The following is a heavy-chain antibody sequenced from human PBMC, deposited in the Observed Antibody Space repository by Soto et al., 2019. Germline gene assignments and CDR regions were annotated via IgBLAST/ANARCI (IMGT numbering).Heavy chain of an antibody. J-gene: IGHJ4*02. CDR3: AASSSVAAAGYFKF. V-gene: IGHV1-18*01. CDR2: ISGHNGNT. Sequence: QVQLVQSGGEVKKAGASVKVSCKASGYTFTRYGISWVRQAPGQGLEWMGWISGHNGNTNYAQKFQGRVTMTTDTSTSTADMELRSLRSDDSAVYYCAASSSVAAAGYFKFWGQGTLVTVSP. CDR1: GYTFTRYG. D-gene: IGHD6-13*01.